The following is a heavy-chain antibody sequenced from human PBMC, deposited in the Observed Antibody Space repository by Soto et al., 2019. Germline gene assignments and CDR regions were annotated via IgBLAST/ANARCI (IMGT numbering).Heavy chain of an antibody. D-gene: IGHD4-17*01. CDR1: GFTFSTYW. CDR3: ARDLTTEGY. J-gene: IGHJ4*02. V-gene: IGHV3-74*01. Sequence: PGGSLRLSCAASGFTFSTYWTHWVRQAPEKGLVWVSRINSDGSTTNYADSVKGRFTISRDNARNTLYLQMNSLRAEDTAVYYCARDLTTEGYWGQGTLVTVSS. CDR2: INSDGSTT.